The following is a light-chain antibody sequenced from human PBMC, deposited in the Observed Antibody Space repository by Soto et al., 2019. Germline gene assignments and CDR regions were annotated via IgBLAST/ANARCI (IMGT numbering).Light chain of an antibody. CDR3: QQRSNWPPIT. Sequence: DIQMTQSASTLSASLGDRVTITWWASQSISGWLAWYQQKPGKAPKFRIYKASSLESGVPSRFSGSGSGTDFTLTISSLEPEDFAVYYCQQRSNWPPITFGQGTRLEIK. J-gene: IGKJ5*01. V-gene: IGKV1-5*03. CDR1: QSISGW. CDR2: KAS.